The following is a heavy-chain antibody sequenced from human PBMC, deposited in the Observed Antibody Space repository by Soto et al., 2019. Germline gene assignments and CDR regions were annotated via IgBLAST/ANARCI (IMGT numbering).Heavy chain of an antibody. J-gene: IGHJ6*02. V-gene: IGHV3-23*01. CDR3: AKGASYYDFWSGYYTGTQGVQVGGMDV. CDR2: ISGSGGST. D-gene: IGHD3-3*01. Sequence: PGGSLRLSCAASGFTFSSYAMSWVRQAPGKGLEWVSAISGSGGSTYYADSVKGRFTISRDNSKNTPYLQMNSLRAEDTAVYYCAKGASYYDFWSGYYTGTQGVQVGGMDVWGQGTTVTVSS. CDR1: GFTFSSYA.